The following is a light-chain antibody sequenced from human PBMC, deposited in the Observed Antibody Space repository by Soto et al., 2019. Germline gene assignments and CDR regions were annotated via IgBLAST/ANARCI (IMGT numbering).Light chain of an antibody. Sequence: DIQMTQSPSSLSASVGDRVTITCRASQSISSHLNWYQQKPGKAPKLLIYAASTLQSGVPSRFSGSGSGADFTLTISCLQSEDFATYYCQQYYSYPFTFGPGTKVDIK. V-gene: IGKV1-39*01. CDR2: AAS. J-gene: IGKJ3*01. CDR3: QQYYSYPFT. CDR1: QSISSH.